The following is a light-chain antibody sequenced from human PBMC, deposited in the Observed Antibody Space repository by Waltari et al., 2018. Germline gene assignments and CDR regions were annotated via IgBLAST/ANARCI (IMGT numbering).Light chain of an antibody. Sequence: EIVLTQSPATLSLSPGERATLSCRASQTVSSYLSWYQQKPGQAPRLLIFDAYSRAPGIPAKLSGSGSGTDFTLTVSNLEHEDFAVYYCQQRSNWPYTFGQGTRVEIK. CDR2: DAY. CDR1: QTVSSY. V-gene: IGKV3-11*01. J-gene: IGKJ2*01. CDR3: QQRSNWPYT.